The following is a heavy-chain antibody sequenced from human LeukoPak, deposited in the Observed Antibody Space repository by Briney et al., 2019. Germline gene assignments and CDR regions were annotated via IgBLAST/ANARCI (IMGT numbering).Heavy chain of an antibody. J-gene: IGHJ4*02. CDR2: IGGYKGDT. CDR3: ARDPPYYDYVGYFYSPPPSDH. CDR1: GYTFTGYY. Sequence: ASVKVSCKASGYTFTGYYIHWVRQAPGQGLEWMGWIGGYKGDTKFAQKFQGRVTMTTDTSTSTAYMELRSLRSDDTAVYYCARDPPYYDYVGYFYSPPPSDHWGQGTLVTVSS. D-gene: IGHD3-22*01. V-gene: IGHV1-18*04.